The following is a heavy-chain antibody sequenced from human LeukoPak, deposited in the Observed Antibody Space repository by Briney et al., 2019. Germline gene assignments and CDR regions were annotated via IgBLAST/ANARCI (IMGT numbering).Heavy chain of an antibody. CDR3: ARDFYSSSWYEGYY. J-gene: IGHJ4*02. Sequence: PSETLSLTCTVSGGSIGSSSYYWGWIRQPPGKGLEWIGSIYYSGSTYYNPSLKSRVTISVDTSKNQFSLKLSSVTAADTAVYYCARDFYSSSWYEGYYWGQGTLVTVSS. CDR1: GGSIGSSSYY. CDR2: IYYSGST. D-gene: IGHD6-13*01. V-gene: IGHV4-39*07.